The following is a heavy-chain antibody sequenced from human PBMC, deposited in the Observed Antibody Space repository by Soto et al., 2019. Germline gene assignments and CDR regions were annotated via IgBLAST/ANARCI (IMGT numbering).Heavy chain of an antibody. CDR2: IYYSGTT. CDR3: ARCSLVVVPAPGFDP. Sequence: PSETLSLTCTVSGGSISSGGYYWSWIRQHPGKGLEWIGYIYYSGTTYYNPSLKSRVIISVDTSKNQFSLKLSSVSAADTALYYCARCSLVVVPAPGFDPWGRGTLVTVSS. V-gene: IGHV4-31*02. D-gene: IGHD2-2*01. J-gene: IGHJ5*02. CDR1: GGSISSGGYY.